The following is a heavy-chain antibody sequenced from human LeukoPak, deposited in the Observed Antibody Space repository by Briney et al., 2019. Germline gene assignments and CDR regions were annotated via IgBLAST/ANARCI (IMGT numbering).Heavy chain of an antibody. J-gene: IGHJ4*02. CDR1: GFTFSSYA. CDR2: ISSSNIRT. D-gene: IGHD2-21*01. V-gene: IGHV3-48*02. Sequence: PGGSLRLSCAASGFTFSSYAMNWVRQAPGKGLEWISYISSSNIRTYYADSVRGRSTISRDSARNSLYLQMNSLTDDDTAVYYCAREGIASCGGSCYSTLGYWGQGTLVTVSS. CDR3: AREGIASCGGSCYSTLGY.